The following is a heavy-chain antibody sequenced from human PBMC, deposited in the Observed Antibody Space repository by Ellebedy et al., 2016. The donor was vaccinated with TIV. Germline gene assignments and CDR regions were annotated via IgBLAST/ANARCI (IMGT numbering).Heavy chain of an antibody. CDR2: IYYSVST. CDR3: ARRDGDRGRVYFDY. J-gene: IGHJ4*02. D-gene: IGHD3-10*01. CDR1: GGSINSGDYY. V-gene: IGHV4-31*03. Sequence: MPSETLSLTCSVSGGSINSGDYYWSWIRQHPGKGLEWIWYIYYSVSTYYNPSLKGRVTISGDTSKNQFSLRLSSVTAADTAVYYCARRDGDRGRVYFDYWGQGTLVTVSS.